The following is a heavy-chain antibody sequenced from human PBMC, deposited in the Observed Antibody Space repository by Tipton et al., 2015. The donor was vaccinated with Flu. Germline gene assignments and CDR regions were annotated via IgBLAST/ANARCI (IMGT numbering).Heavy chain of an antibody. D-gene: IGHD4-23*01. J-gene: IGHJ5*02. CDR2: MNPDGSQK. Sequence: SLRLSCAASGFIFNNFWMHWVRQAPGKGLEWVATMNPDGSQKHYLASVRGRSTISRDNAKNSLYLQMNSLRAEDAAIYYCAKDNQLRTLTDNWFDPWGQGTLVNVSS. CDR1: GFIFNNFW. CDR3: AKDNQLRTLTDNWFDP. V-gene: IGHV3-7*01.